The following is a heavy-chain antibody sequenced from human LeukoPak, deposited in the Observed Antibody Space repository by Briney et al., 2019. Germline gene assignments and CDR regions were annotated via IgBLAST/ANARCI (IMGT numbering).Heavy chain of an antibody. D-gene: IGHD3-10*01. Sequence: ASVKLSCNCTGYTLTELSMHWVRQPHRKGLEWVGGFDTEDGETIYAQKFQGRVTMTEDTSTDTAYMELSSLRSEDTAVDYRATETITMFRGVWLNAFEIWGQGTMVTVSS. J-gene: IGHJ3*02. CDR3: ATETITMFRGVWLNAFEI. V-gene: IGHV1-24*01. CDR2: FDTEDGET. CDR1: GYTLTELS.